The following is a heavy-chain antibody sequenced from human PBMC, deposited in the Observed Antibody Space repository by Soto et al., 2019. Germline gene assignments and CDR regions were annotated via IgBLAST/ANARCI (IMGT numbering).Heavy chain of an antibody. Sequence: ASVKVSCKASGYTFTGYYMHWVRQAPGQGLEWMGWINPNSGGTNYAQKFQGWVTMTRDTPISTAYMELSRLRSDDTAVYYCARPTGGPYKSSGWYVFDYWGQGTLVTVSS. CDR2: INPNSGGT. D-gene: IGHD6-19*01. CDR3: ARPTGGPYKSSGWYVFDY. CDR1: GYTFTGYY. J-gene: IGHJ4*02. V-gene: IGHV1-2*04.